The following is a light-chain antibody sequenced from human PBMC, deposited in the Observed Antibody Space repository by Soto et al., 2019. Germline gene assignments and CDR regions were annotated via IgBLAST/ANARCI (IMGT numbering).Light chain of an antibody. J-gene: IGKJ4*01. V-gene: IGKV3D-15*01. CDR2: DAS. CDR1: QSVGSK. CDR3: QQYGDWPGA. Sequence: EIVMTQSPPTLSVSPGERATLSCRASQSVGSKLAWYQQRPGQAPRLLIYDASNRATGIPARFSGSGSETEFSLNISSLQSEDFAVYYCQQYGDWPGAFGGGTKVEIK.